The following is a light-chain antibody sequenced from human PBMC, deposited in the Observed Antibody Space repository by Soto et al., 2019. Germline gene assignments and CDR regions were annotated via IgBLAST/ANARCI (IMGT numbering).Light chain of an antibody. CDR2: GAS. CDR1: QSVSSSS. CDR3: QQYGSSPFT. V-gene: IGKV3-20*01. Sequence: EIVLTQSPGTLSLSPGERATLSCRASQSVSSSSLAWYQQKPGQAPRLLVYGASSRATDIPDRFSGSGSGTDFTLTISRLEPEEFAVYYCQQYGSSPFTFGPGTKVDIK. J-gene: IGKJ3*01.